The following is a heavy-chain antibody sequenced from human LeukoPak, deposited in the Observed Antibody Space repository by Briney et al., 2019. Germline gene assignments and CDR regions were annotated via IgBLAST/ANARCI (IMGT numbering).Heavy chain of an antibody. CDR2: VYYSGST. V-gene: IGHV4-39*07. Sequence: SETLSLTCTVSSGSIGSSSNYWGWIRQAPGKGLEWIGNVYYSGSTFYNPSLKSRVTISVDTSKNQFSLKLSSVTAADTAAYYCARDIPVGSSWYFDYWGQGTLVTVSS. CDR1: SGSIGSSSNY. J-gene: IGHJ4*02. D-gene: IGHD6-13*01. CDR3: ARDIPVGSSWYFDY.